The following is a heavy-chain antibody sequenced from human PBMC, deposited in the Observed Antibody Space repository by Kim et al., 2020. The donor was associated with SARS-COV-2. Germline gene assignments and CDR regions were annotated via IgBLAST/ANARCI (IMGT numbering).Heavy chain of an antibody. CDR2: ISSSSSYI. V-gene: IGHV3-21*01. Sequence: GGSLRLSCAASGFTFSSYSMNWVRQAPGKGLEWVSSISSSSSYIYYADSVKGRFTISRDNAKNSLYLQMNSLRAEDTAVYYCASFYDSSGYYYGGYYYYYGMDVWGQGATVNVSS. CDR3: ASFYDSSGYYYGGYYYYYGMDV. D-gene: IGHD3-22*01. J-gene: IGHJ6*02. CDR1: GFTFSSYS.